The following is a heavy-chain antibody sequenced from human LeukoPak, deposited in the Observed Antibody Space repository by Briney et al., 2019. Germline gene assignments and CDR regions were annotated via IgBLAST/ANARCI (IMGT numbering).Heavy chain of an antibody. J-gene: IGHJ4*02. CDR1: EFILSNYA. Sequence: GGSLRLSCADSEFILSNYAMNWVRQAPGRGLEWVSSISPSGSAIFYAHSVKGRFTISRDNAKNSLYLQMNSLRAEDTALYFCASGIRERGFDSWGQGTLVTVSS. D-gene: IGHD1-1*01. V-gene: IGHV3-21*01. CDR2: ISPSGSAI. CDR3: ASGIRERGFDS.